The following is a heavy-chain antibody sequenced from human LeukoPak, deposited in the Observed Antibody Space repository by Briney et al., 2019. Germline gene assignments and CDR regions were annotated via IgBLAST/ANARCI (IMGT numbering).Heavy chain of an antibody. V-gene: IGHV4-59*12. Sequence: SETLSLTCSVSGGAISSFYWIWIRQTPGKGLEWIGCIQYSGSTEYNPSLESRVTISVDTSKNQFSLKLSSVTAADTAVYYCATRSGWIRAFDIWGQGTMVTVSS. J-gene: IGHJ3*02. CDR2: IQYSGST. CDR1: GGAISSFY. CDR3: ATRSGWIRAFDI. D-gene: IGHD6-19*01.